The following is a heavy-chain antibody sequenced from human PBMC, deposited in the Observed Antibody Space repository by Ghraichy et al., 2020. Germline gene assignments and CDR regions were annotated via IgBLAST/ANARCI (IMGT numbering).Heavy chain of an antibody. CDR2: IYYSGST. Sequence: SETLSLTCTVSGGSISSGGYYWSWIRQHPGKGLEWIGYIYYSGSTYYNPSLKSRVTISVDTSKNQFSLKLSSVTAADTAVYYCARSGINGGGSSHDYWGQGTLVTVSS. J-gene: IGHJ4*02. D-gene: IGHD2-15*01. CDR1: GGSISSGGYY. CDR3: ARSGINGGGSSHDY. V-gene: IGHV4-31*03.